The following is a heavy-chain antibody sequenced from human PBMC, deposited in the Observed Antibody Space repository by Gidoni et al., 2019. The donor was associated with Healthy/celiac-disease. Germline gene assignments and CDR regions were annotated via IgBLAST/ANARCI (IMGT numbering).Heavy chain of an antibody. CDR3: ARHDRSGGSYCHFDY. J-gene: IGHJ4*02. D-gene: IGHD1-26*01. CDR2: IYYSGST. CDR1: GGSISSSSYY. V-gene: IGHV4-39*01. Sequence: QLQLQESGPGLVKPSETLSLTCTVSGGSISSSSYYWGWIRQPPGKGLEWIGSIYYSGSTYYNPALKSRVTISVDTSKNQFSLKLSSVTAADTAVYYCARHDRSGGSYCHFDYWGQGTLVTVSS.